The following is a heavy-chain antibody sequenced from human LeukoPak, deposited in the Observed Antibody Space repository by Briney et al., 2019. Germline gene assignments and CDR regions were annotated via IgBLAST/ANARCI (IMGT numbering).Heavy chain of an antibody. CDR3: ARRGSSSSDYYYGMDV. D-gene: IGHD6-6*01. J-gene: IGHJ6*02. CDR1: GYSFTTYW. CDR2: IYPDDSGT. V-gene: IGHV5-51*01. Sequence: GESLKISCKGSGYSFTTYWIGWVRQMPGKGLEWMGIIYPDDSGTRYSPSFQGQVTISVDKSISTAYLQWSSLKASDAAIYYCARRGSSSSDYYYGMDVWGQGTTVTVSS.